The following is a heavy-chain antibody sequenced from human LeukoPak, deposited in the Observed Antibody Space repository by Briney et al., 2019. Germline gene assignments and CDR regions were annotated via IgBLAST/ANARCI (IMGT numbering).Heavy chain of an antibody. Sequence: PGGSLRLSCAASGFTFSSYAMSWVRQAPGKGLEWVSIISGSGGSTYYADSVKGRFTISRDNSKNTLYLQMNGLRAEDTAVYYCAKRPPYYYDSSGYYYFDYWGQGTLVTVSS. CDR1: GFTFSSYA. V-gene: IGHV3-23*01. CDR3: AKRPPYYYDSSGYYYFDY. D-gene: IGHD3-22*01. CDR2: ISGSGGST. J-gene: IGHJ4*02.